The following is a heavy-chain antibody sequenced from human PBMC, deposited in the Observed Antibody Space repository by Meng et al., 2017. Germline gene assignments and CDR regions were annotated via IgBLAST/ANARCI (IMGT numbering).Heavy chain of an antibody. CDR3: TTDFVFSYYFGY. Sequence: GESLKISCAASGFTFSNASMSWVRQAPGKGLEWVGRIKSKTDGGTTDYAAHVKGTFTISSDDSTNTLYLQMNSLKTEDTDVYYCTTDFVFSYYFGYWGQGTLVTVSS. V-gene: IGHV3-15*01. D-gene: IGHD3-3*01. J-gene: IGHJ4*02. CDR2: IKSKTDGGTT. CDR1: GFTFSNAS.